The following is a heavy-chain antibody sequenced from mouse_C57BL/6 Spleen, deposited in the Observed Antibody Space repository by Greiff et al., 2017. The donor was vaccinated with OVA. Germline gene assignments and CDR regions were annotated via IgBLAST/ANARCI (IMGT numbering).Heavy chain of an antibody. CDR2: ISSGGSYT. Sequence: EVMLVESGGDLVKPGGSLKLSCAASGFTFSSYGMSWVRQTPDKRLEWVATISSGGSYTYYPDSVKGRFTISRDNAKNTLYLQMSSLKSEDTAMYYCASSMRVYFDYWGQGTTLTVSS. D-gene: IGHD2-3*01. J-gene: IGHJ2*01. V-gene: IGHV5-6*01. CDR3: ASSMRVYFDY. CDR1: GFTFSSYG.